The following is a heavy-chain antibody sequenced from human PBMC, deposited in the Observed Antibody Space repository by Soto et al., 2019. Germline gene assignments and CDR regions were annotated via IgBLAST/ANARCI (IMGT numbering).Heavy chain of an antibody. Sequence: QVQLVQSGAEVKKPGSSVKVSCKASGGTFSTYPISWVRQAPGQGLEWMGGIIPIFGTTNYAQKFQGRVTITADESXSXAXXELSSLRSEDTAVYYCARSSVEYYYDSSGNWNFDYWGQGTLVTVSS. D-gene: IGHD3-22*01. CDR3: ARSSVEYYYDSSGNWNFDY. CDR2: IIPIFGTT. CDR1: GGTFSTYP. V-gene: IGHV1-69*12. J-gene: IGHJ4*02.